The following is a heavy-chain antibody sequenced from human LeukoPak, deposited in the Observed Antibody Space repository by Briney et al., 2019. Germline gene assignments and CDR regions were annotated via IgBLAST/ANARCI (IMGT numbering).Heavy chain of an antibody. J-gene: IGHJ4*02. CDR3: ARAPTVLVGYCSSSSCQADY. CDR1: GFTLRSYS. D-gene: IGHD2-2*01. CDR2: IDPSSTYI. V-gene: IGHV3-21*01. Sequence: GGSLRLSCAASGFTLRSYSMNWVRQAPGKGLEWVSAIDPSSTYIYYADSVKGRFTISRDNAENSLYLRMNSLRVEDTAVYYCARAPTVLVGYCSSSSCQADYWGQGTLVTVSS.